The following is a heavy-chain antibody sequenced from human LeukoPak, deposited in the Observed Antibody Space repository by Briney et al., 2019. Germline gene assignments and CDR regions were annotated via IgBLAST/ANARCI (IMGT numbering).Heavy chain of an antibody. CDR2: MQYDGTDK. CDR3: ARVPRYYYDSSGYFATDY. J-gene: IGHJ4*02. V-gene: IGHV3-30*02. CDR1: GFTFSTQG. Sequence: PGGSLRLSCVASGFTFSTQGMHWVRQAPGKGLEWVTFMQYDGTDKRYADSVKGRFTISRDNAKNSLYLQMNSLRAEDTAVYYCARVPRYYYDSSGYFATDYWGQGTLVTVSS. D-gene: IGHD3-22*01.